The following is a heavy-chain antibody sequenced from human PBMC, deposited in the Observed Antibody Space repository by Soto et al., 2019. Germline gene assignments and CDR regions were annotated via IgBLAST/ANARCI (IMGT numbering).Heavy chain of an antibody. Sequence: EVQLLESGGGLVQPGGSLRLSCAASGFTFSSYAMTWVRQAPGKGLEYVSPLSGSGVNAYYADSVKGRFTISRDNSKNTLYLQMNSLRVEDTAIYYCAKPLQVYWGQGTQVTVSS. CDR3: AKPLQVY. CDR1: GFTFSSYA. CDR2: LSGSGVNA. J-gene: IGHJ4*02. V-gene: IGHV3-23*01.